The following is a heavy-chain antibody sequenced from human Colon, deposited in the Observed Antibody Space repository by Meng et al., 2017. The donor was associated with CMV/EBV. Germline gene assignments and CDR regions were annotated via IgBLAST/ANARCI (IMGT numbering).Heavy chain of an antibody. CDR3: AKKSSAWYEDI. J-gene: IGHJ4*01. D-gene: IGHD6-19*01. V-gene: IGHV3-23*01. CDR2: ISGSGVNT. CDR1: GFTFNGYA. Sequence: SCVASGFTFNGYAMSGVRQDPGKGLEWVSGISGSGVNTYYAGSVKGRCTISRDNSKNTLYLKMSSLRAEDTAVYYCAKKSSAWYEDIWGHGTLVTVSS.